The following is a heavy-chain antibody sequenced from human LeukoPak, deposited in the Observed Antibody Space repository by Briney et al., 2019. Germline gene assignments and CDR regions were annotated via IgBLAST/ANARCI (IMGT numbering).Heavy chain of an antibody. CDR2: IDPSDSYT. J-gene: IGHJ4*02. Sequence: GGSLKISCEGSGYSFTSYWISWVRQMHGKGLEWMGRIDPSDSYTNYSPSFQGHVTISADKSISTAYLQWSSLKASDTAMYYCARSGESGWLEKSDYWGQGTLVTVSS. D-gene: IGHD6-19*01. CDR3: ARSGESGWLEKSDY. CDR1: GYSFTSYW. V-gene: IGHV5-10-1*01.